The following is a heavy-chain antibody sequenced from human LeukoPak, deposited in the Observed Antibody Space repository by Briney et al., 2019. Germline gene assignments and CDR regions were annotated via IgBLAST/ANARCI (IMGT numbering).Heavy chain of an antibody. CDR2: MYYSGST. V-gene: IGHV4-39*07. CDR3: ARYFSFNGAGIGYYFDY. J-gene: IGHJ4*02. CDR1: GGSISSSGYY. Sequence: SETLSLTCTVSGGSISSSGYYWGWIRQPPGKGLEWIGSMYYSGSTYYNPSLKSRVTISVDTSKNQFSLKLSSVTAADTAVYYCARYFSFNGAGIGYYFDYWGQGTLVTVSS. D-gene: IGHD2/OR15-2a*01.